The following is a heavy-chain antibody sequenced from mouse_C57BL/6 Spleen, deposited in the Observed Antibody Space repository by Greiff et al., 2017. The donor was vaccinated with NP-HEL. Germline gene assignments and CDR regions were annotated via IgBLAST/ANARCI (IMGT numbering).Heavy chain of an antibody. CDR3: ARGSSYWYFDV. V-gene: IGHV5-16*01. CDR2: INYDGSST. Sequence: EVKLMESEGGLVQPGRSMKLSCTASGFTFSDYYMAWVRQVPEKGLEWVANINYDGSSTYYLDSLKSRFIISRDNAKNILYLQMSSLKSEDTATYYCARGSSYWYFDVWGTGTTVTVSS. J-gene: IGHJ1*03. D-gene: IGHD1-1*01. CDR1: GFTFSDYY.